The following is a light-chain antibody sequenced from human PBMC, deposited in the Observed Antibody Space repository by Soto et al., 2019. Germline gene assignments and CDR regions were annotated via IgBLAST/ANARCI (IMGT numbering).Light chain of an antibody. CDR3: QQYGSSGT. CDR2: DAS. CDR1: QNIRSS. Sequence: VMTQSAATLSASPWERVTLSCRASQNIRSSLAWYQQRPGQAPRLLIYDASTRATGIPDRFSGGGSGTDFTLTISRLDPEYVAVYYCQQYGSSGTFGQGTKVDIK. J-gene: IGKJ1*01. V-gene: IGKV3-20*01.